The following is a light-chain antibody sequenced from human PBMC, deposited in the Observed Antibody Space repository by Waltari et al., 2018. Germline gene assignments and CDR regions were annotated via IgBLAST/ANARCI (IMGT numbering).Light chain of an antibody. Sequence: EIVLTQSPGTLSLSPGEGATLSCRASQSVSHYYLAWYKQKPGQAPRLLIYGATNTATGLSDRFSGSGSGTDFTLTISRLEPEDFAVYYCQQYGSSGWTFGQGTKVEIK. V-gene: IGKV3-20*01. J-gene: IGKJ1*01. CDR2: GAT. CDR1: QSVSHYY. CDR3: QQYGSSGWT.